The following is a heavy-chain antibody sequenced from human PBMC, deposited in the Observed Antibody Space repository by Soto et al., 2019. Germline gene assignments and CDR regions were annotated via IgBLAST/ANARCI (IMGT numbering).Heavy chain of an antibody. CDR2: INHSGST. J-gene: IGHJ4*02. V-gene: IGHV4-34*01. Sequence: PSETLSLTCAVYGGSFSGYYWSWIRQPPGKGLEWIGEINHSGSTNYNPSLKSRVTISVDTSKNQFSLKLSSVTAADTAVYYCARESAGKTYYYFDYWGQGTLVTVSS. CDR3: ARESAGKTYYYFDY. CDR1: GGSFSGYY. D-gene: IGHD6-19*01.